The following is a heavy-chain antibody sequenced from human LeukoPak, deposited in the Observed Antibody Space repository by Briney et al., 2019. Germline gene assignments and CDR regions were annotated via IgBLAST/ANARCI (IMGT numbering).Heavy chain of an antibody. J-gene: IGHJ4*02. V-gene: IGHV4-59*01. Sequence: KPSETLSLTCTVSGGSISTYYWSWIRQPPGKGLEWIGYVYYSGSTNYKPSLKSRVTITVDTSKNQFSLRLRSVTAADTAVYYCARVTGTTGGLTRYYFDYWGQGTLVTVSS. D-gene: IGHD1-7*01. CDR2: VYYSGST. CDR1: GGSISTYY. CDR3: ARVTGTTGGLTRYYFDY.